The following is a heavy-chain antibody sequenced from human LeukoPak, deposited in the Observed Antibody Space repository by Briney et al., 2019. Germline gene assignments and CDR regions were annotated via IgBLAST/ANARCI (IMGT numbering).Heavy chain of an antibody. CDR2: ISGSGGST. D-gene: IGHD3-3*01. CDR1: GFTFTTYA. CDR3: ATLLRITTSRGPFDY. V-gene: IGHV3-23*01. Sequence: GGSLRLSCAASGFTFTTYAMSWVRQAPGKGLEWLSSISGSGGSTYYADSVKGRFTISRESSRSTLYLQVNSLRVEDTAVYYCATLLRITTSRGPFDYWGQGALVTVSS. J-gene: IGHJ4*02.